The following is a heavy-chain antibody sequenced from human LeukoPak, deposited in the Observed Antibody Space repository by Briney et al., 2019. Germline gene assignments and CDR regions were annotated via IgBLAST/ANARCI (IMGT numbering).Heavy chain of an antibody. CDR1: GGSISSYY. CDR3: ARHSRLGDYFDY. Sequence: SETLSLTCTVSGGSISSYYWSWIRQPPGKGLEWIGYIYYSGSTNYNPSFKSRVTISVDTSKNQFSLKLSSVTAADTAVYYCARHSRLGDYFDYWGQGTLVTVSS. D-gene: IGHD2/OR15-2a*01. J-gene: IGHJ4*02. CDR2: IYYSGST. V-gene: IGHV4-59*08.